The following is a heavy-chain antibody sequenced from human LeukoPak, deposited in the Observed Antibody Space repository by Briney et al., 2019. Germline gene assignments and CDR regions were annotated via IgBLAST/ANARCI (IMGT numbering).Heavy chain of an antibody. CDR3: ASSYNSGSYYPYYFAY. V-gene: IGHV4-59*11. D-gene: IGHD3-10*01. CDR2: IYYTGST. CDR1: CGSISSHF. J-gene: IGHJ4*02. Sequence: SVTLSLTCTVCCGSISSHFWSWVRQPPGKGLEWIGGIYYTGSTNYNPSLKSRITMSVDTSKNQFSLKLCSGTAADTAVYYCASSYNSGSYYPYYFAYWGQGTLVTVSS.